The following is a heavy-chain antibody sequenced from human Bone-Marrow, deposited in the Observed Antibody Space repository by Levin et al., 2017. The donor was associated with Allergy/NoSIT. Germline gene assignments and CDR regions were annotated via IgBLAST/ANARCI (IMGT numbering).Heavy chain of an antibody. D-gene: IGHD3-9*01. J-gene: IGHJ4*02. Sequence: SETLSLTCTVSGDSIISATYYWGWVRQPPGKGLEWIGSVYFSGSTYLSPFLKSRVTMSVDTSMSHFSLNLSSVTAADTAVYYCASVPALRFLDWFLDYWGRGVLVTVSS. CDR3: ASVPALRFLDWFLDY. CDR1: GDSIISATYY. V-gene: IGHV4-39*02. CDR2: VYFSGST.